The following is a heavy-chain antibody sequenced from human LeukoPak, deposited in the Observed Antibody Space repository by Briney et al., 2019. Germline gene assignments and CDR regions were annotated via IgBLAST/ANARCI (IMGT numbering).Heavy chain of an antibody. CDR1: GFTFSYYG. V-gene: IGHV3-33*01. CDR3: ARDADTTNHFSWLDY. Sequence: GGSLRLSCAASGFTFSYYGMQWVRQAPGKGLEWVALIWHDGSKQYYADSVKGRFTISRDNSKTTLYLQMNSLRADDTAMYYCARDADTTNHFSWLDYWGQGTLVTVSS. CDR2: IWHDGSKQ. D-gene: IGHD2-8*01. J-gene: IGHJ4*02.